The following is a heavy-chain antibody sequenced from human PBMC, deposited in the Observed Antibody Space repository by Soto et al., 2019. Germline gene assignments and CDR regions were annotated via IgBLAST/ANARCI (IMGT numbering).Heavy chain of an antibody. CDR3: ARDWNNSGWTEGLFDY. V-gene: IGHV3-30-3*01. D-gene: IGHD6-19*01. CDR2: ISYDGTNK. Sequence: GSLRLSCAASGFTFSSYAMHWVRQAPGKGLEWVAVISYDGTNKYYADSVKGRFTISRDNSKNTLYLQMNSLRAEDTAVYYCARDWNNSGWTEGLFDYWGQGTLVTVSS. J-gene: IGHJ4*02. CDR1: GFTFSSYA.